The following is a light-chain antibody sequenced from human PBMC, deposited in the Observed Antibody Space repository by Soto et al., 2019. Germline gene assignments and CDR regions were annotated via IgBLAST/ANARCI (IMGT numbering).Light chain of an antibody. CDR3: QQYNTLPCT. Sequence: EIVMTQSPATLSVSPGERATLSCRASQTVSNNLAWYQHKPGQAPRLLIYGASTRAAGIPARFSVSGSGTEFTLTISTLQSEEFAVYYCQQYNTLPCTFHQGTKMEIK. CDR2: GAS. CDR1: QTVSNN. V-gene: IGKV3-15*01. J-gene: IGKJ1*01.